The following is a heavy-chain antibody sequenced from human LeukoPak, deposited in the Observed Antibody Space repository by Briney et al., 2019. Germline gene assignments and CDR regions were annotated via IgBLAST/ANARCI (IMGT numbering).Heavy chain of an antibody. CDR3: ARGFEAEYYYYYGMDV. V-gene: IGHV4-34*01. CDR1: GGSFSGYY. Sequence: PSETLSLTCAVYGGSFSGYYWSWIRQPPGKGLEWIGEINHSGGTNYNPSLKSRVTISVDTSKNQFSLKLSSVTAADTAVYYCARGFEAEYYYYYGMDVWGQGTTVTVSS. J-gene: IGHJ6*02. CDR2: INHSGGT.